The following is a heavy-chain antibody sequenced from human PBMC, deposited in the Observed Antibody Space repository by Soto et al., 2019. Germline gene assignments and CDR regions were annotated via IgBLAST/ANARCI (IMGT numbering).Heavy chain of an antibody. D-gene: IGHD6-19*01. Sequence: EVQLLESGGGLVQPGGSLRLSCAASGLTFSTFAMNWVRQAPGKGLEWVSAISGNGNNVYYADSVKGRFSISRDNSKNSLSLQMNSLRVEDTAVYFCASVPGSPGYHGLDVWGQGTTVTVSS. CDR2: ISGNGNNV. J-gene: IGHJ6*02. V-gene: IGHV3-23*01. CDR1: GLTFSTFA. CDR3: ASVPGSPGYHGLDV.